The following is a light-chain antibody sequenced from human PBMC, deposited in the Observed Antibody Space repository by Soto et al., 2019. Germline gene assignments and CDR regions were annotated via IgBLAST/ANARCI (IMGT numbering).Light chain of an antibody. CDR2: AAS. CDR1: QTVGNN. Sequence: VLTQSPATLSLSPGESATLSCRASQTVGNNLAWYQQKSGQAPRLLIYAASDRATDVPARFCGGMSGTDGTHTISSVEPADFATYFYQQRSRWRRGTFGRGTKVEMK. CDR3: QQRSRWRRGT. V-gene: IGKV3-11*01. J-gene: IGKJ2*02.